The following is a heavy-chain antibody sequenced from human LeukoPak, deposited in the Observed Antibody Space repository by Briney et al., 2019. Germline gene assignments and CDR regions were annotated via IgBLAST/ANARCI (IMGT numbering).Heavy chain of an antibody. D-gene: IGHD3-22*01. J-gene: IGHJ4*02. CDR1: GYTFTSYD. Sequence: RASVTVSCKASGYTFTSYDINWVRQAPGQGLEWMGWMNPNSGNTGYAQKFQGRVTMTRNTSISTAYMELSSLRSEDTAVYYCARRTYYYDSSGYYIDYWGQGTLVTVSS. V-gene: IGHV1-8*01. CDR3: ARRTYYYDSSGYYIDY. CDR2: MNPNSGNT.